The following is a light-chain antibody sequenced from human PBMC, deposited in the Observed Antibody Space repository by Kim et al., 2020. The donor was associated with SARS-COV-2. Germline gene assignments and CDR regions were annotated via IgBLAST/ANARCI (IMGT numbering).Light chain of an antibody. CDR3: NSRDSSGNHLV. J-gene: IGLJ1*01. V-gene: IGLV3-19*01. Sequence: SSELTQDPAVSVALGQTVRITCQGDSLRSYYASWYQQKPGQAPVLVIYGKNNRPSGIPDRFYGSSSGNTASLTITGAQAEDEADYYCNSRDSSGNHLVFGTGTKVTVL. CDR1: SLRSYY. CDR2: GKN.